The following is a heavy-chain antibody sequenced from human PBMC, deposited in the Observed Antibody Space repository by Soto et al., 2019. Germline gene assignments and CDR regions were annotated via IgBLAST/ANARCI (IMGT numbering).Heavy chain of an antibody. J-gene: IGHJ6*02. D-gene: IGHD1-26*01. CDR2: IIPILGIA. CDR1: GGTFSSYT. Sequence: QVQLVQSGAEVKKPGSSVKVSCKASGGTFSSYTISWVRQAPGQGLEWMGRIIPILGIANYAQKFQGRVTLTADKSTSTAYMELSSLRSEDTAVYYCARDRGSGTHTYYYYYGMDVWGQGTTVTVSS. CDR3: ARDRGSGTHTYYYYYGMDV. V-gene: IGHV1-69*08.